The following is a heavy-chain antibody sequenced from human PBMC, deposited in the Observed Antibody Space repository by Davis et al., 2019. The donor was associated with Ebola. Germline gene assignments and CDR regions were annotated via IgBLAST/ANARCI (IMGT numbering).Heavy chain of an antibody. Sequence: GESLKISCAASGFIFRSYVMSWVRQAPGKGLEWLPFISSRSNYIYYADPVKGRFTVSSDNAKNSLYLQMNSLRAEDTAVDYCVREPALVVTGGGWFFGLWGRGTLVTVSS. CDR2: ISSRSNYI. CDR3: VREPALVVTGGGWFFGL. CDR1: GFIFRSYV. V-gene: IGHV3-21*01. J-gene: IGHJ2*01. D-gene: IGHD2-21*02.